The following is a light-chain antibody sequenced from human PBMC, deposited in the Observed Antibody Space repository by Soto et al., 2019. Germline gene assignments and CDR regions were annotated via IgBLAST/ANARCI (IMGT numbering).Light chain of an antibody. CDR1: SSDVGGYEY. Sequence: QSALTQPPSASGSPGQSVTISCTGSSSDVGGYEYVSWYQQHPGKAPKLIIYEVIKRPSGVSDRFSGSKSGNTASLTVSGLQAEAEADYYSCSYPGNNIIVFGTGTKLTVL. CDR3: CSYPGNNIIV. CDR2: EVI. V-gene: IGLV2-8*01. J-gene: IGLJ1*01.